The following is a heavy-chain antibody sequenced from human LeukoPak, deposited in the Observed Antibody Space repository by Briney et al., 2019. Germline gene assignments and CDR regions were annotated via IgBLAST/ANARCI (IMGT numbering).Heavy chain of an antibody. Sequence: SVKVSCKAPGGTFSSYAISWVRQAPGQGLEWMGGIIPIFGTANYAQKFQGRVTITADESTSTAYMELSSLRSEDTAVYYCARAGNTYYYDSSGYFSFDYWGQGTLVTVSS. D-gene: IGHD3-22*01. V-gene: IGHV1-69*13. CDR1: GGTFSSYA. CDR3: ARAGNTYYYDSSGYFSFDY. J-gene: IGHJ4*02. CDR2: IIPIFGTA.